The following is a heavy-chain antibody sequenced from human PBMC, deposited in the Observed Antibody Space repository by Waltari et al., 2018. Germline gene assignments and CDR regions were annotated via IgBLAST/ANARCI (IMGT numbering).Heavy chain of an antibody. J-gene: IGHJ4*02. CDR3: ARRTVTPHFDS. Sequence: EVQLVESGGGLVRPGGSLRRSCVASGFKFDDYGMNWVRRTPGKGLAWVSGIDGGGGRFDYADAVKGRVTISRDNAKNSLYLRMDNLRAEDTAFYYCARRTVTPHFDSWGRGTLVTVSS. CDR2: IDGGGGRF. CDR1: GFKFDDYG. V-gene: IGHV3-20*04. D-gene: IGHD4-4*01.